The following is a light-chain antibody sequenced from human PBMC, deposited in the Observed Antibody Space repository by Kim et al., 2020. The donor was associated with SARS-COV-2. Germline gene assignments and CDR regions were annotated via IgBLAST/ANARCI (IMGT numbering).Light chain of an antibody. CDR1: QSVSSNY. V-gene: IGKV3-20*01. J-gene: IGKJ4*01. Sequence: EIVLTQSPGTLSLSPGKRATLSCRASQSVSSNYLAWYQQKPGQPPRLLIYDTSTRATGIPDRFSGSGSGTDYTLTISRLGPDDFVVYYCQQYGSSPLTFGGGTKVDIK. CDR3: QQYGSSPLT. CDR2: DTS.